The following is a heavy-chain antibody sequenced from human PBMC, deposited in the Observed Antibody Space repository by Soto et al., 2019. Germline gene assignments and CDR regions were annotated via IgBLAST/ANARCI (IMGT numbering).Heavy chain of an antibody. J-gene: IGHJ4*02. Sequence: QVQLVQSGAEVKKPGASVKVSCKASGYTFTSYYLHWVRQAPGQGLEWMGIINPSGGSTTYAQKFQGRVXKTLDXXTSTVYMELSSLRSEDTAVYYCARVGGYSYGGVDYWGQGTLVTVSS. V-gene: IGHV1-46*01. CDR1: GYTFTSYY. CDR2: INPSGGST. CDR3: ARVGGYSYGGVDY. D-gene: IGHD5-18*01.